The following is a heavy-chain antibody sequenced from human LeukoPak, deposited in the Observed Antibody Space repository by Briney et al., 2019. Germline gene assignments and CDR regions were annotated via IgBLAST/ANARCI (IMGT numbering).Heavy chain of an antibody. J-gene: IGHJ3*02. D-gene: IGHD3-9*01. CDR3: ARDRGILTGYSVVGAFDI. V-gene: IGHV4-61*02. CDR1: GGSISSGSYY. Sequence: SQTLSLTCTVSGGSISSGSYYWRWIRQPAGKGLEWIGRIYTSGSTNYNPSLKSRVTISVDTSKNQFSLKLSSVTAADTAVYYCARDRGILTGYSVVGAFDIWGQGTMVTVSS. CDR2: IYTSGST.